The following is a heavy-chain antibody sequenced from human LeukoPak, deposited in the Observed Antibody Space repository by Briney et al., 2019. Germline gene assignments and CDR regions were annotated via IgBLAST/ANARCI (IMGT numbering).Heavy chain of an antibody. CDR2: ISSSSSYI. J-gene: IGHJ4*02. CDR3: ARFPVGSGYYSIFDY. D-gene: IGHD3-22*01. V-gene: IGHV3-21*01. Sequence: PGGSLRLSCAASGFTFSSYSMNWVRQAPGKGLEWVSSISSSSSYIYYADSVKGRFTISRDNAKNSLYLQMNSLRAEDTAVYYCARFPVGSGYYSIFDYWGQGTLVTVSS. CDR1: GFTFSSYS.